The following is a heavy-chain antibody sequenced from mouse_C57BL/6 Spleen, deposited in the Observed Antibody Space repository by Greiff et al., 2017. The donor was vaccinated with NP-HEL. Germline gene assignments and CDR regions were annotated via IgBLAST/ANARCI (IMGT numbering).Heavy chain of an antibody. CDR3: ARDPSNYAYYFDY. J-gene: IGHJ2*01. CDR2: ISDGGSYT. V-gene: IGHV5-4*01. Sequence: EVKLMESGGGLVKPGGSLKLSCAASGFTFSSYAMSWVRQTPEKRLAWVATISDGGSYTYYPDNVKGRFTISRDNAKNNLYLQMSHLKSEDTAIYYCARDPSNYAYYFDYWGQVTTLTVSS. D-gene: IGHD2-5*01. CDR1: GFTFSSYA.